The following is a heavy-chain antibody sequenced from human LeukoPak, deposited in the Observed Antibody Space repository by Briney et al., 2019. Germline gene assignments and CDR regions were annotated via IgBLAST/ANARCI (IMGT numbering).Heavy chain of an antibody. CDR3: ARGDYGDYVWDY. CDR1: GGTFTNYA. Sequence: SVKVSCKASGGTFTNYAISWVRQAPGQGLEWMGGIIPIFGTANYAQKFRGRVTITADKSTRTAYMELSSLRSEDTAVYYCARGDYGDYVWDYWGQGTLVTVSS. CDR2: IIPIFGTA. V-gene: IGHV1-69*06. J-gene: IGHJ4*02. D-gene: IGHD4-17*01.